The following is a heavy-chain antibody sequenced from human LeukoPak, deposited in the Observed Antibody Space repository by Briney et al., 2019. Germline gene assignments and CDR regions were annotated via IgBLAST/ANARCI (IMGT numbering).Heavy chain of an antibody. CDR3: AKEGRYCTNGVCFENY. CDR2: ISGSGGST. J-gene: IGHJ4*01. Sequence: GGSLRLSCAASGFTFSSYAMSWVRQAPGKGLEWVSAISGSGGSTYYADSVKGRFTISRDNSKNTLYLQMNSLRAEDTAVYYCAKEGRYCTNGVCFENYWGHGTLVTVSS. CDR1: GFTFSSYA. V-gene: IGHV3-23*01. D-gene: IGHD2-8*01.